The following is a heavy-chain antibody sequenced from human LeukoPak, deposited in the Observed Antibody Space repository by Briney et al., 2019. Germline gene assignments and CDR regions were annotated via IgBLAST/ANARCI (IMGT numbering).Heavy chain of an antibody. D-gene: IGHD3-10*01. CDR1: GFTFSSYE. CDR2: ISSSGSTI. J-gene: IGHJ4*02. V-gene: IGHV3-48*03. Sequence: PGGSLRLSCAASGFTFSSYEMNWVRQAPGKGLEWVSYISSSGSTIYYADSVKGRFTISRDNAENSLYLQMNSLRAEDTAVYYCARGVWFGELSFDYWGQGTLVTVSS. CDR3: ARGVWFGELSFDY.